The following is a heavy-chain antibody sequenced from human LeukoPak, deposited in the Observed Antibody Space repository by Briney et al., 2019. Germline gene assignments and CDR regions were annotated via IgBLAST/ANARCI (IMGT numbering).Heavy chain of an antibody. Sequence: GGSLRLSCAASGFTVISHYMSWVRQAPGKGLEWVSAISGSGGSTYYADSVKGRFTISRDNSENTLYLQMNSLRAEDTAVYYCAKVQSAAPRYCSGGSCLNWFDPWGQGTLVTVSS. J-gene: IGHJ5*02. V-gene: IGHV3-23*01. CDR2: ISGSGGST. CDR1: GFTVISHY. CDR3: AKVQSAAPRYCSGGSCLNWFDP. D-gene: IGHD2-15*01.